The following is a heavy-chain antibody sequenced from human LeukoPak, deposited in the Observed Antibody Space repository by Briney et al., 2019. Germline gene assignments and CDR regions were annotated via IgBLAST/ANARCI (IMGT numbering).Heavy chain of an antibody. CDR2: INPNSGGT. V-gene: IGHV1-2*02. Sequence: ASVKVSCKASGYSFTGYYMHWVRQAPGQGLEWMGWINPNSGGTKYAQKFKGRVTMTRDTSISTAYMELSRLRSDDTAVYYCAREVPYDSSRYYQPFDYWGQGTLVTVSS. CDR3: AREVPYDSSRYYQPFDY. D-gene: IGHD3-22*01. CDR1: GYSFTGYY. J-gene: IGHJ4*02.